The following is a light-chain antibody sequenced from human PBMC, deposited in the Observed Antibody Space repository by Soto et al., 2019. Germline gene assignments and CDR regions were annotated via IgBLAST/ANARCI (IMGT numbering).Light chain of an antibody. CDR2: AAS. V-gene: IGKV1-39*01. CDR3: QQTSSTPVT. CDR1: QSISTY. Sequence: QMTQSPSSLSASVGNRVTITCRASQSISTYLNWYQQKPGKAPKLLIYAASSLQSGVPSRFSGSGSGTLFTLTISSLQPEDFATYYCQQTSSTPVTFGQGTRLEI. J-gene: IGKJ5*01.